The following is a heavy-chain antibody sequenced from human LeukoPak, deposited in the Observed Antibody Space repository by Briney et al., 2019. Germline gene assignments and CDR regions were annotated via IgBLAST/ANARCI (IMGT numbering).Heavy chain of an antibody. D-gene: IGHD3-3*01. Sequence: GGSLRLSCAASGFTFNNYAASWVRQAPGKGLEWVSAFVGGDTTYYADSVKGRSTISRDNSRNTLYLQMNTLRAEDTAVYYCAKQARYSNFWSGYLYYFDYWGQGTLVTVSS. CDR2: FVGGDTT. CDR1: GFTFNNYA. J-gene: IGHJ4*02. V-gene: IGHV3-23*01. CDR3: AKQARYSNFWSGYLYYFDY.